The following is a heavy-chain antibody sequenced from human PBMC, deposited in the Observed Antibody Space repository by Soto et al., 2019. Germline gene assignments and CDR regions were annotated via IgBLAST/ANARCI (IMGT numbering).Heavy chain of an antibody. V-gene: IGHV4-31*03. J-gene: IGHJ3*02. Sequence: PSETLSLTCTVSGGSISSGGYYWSWIRHHPGKGLEWIGYIYYSGSTYYNPSLKSRVTISVDTSKNQFSLKLSSVTAADTAVYYCARDQGNNGDYVGFRAFDIWGQGTKVTVSS. CDR2: IYYSGST. D-gene: IGHD4-17*01. CDR1: GGSISSGGYY. CDR3: ARDQGNNGDYVGFRAFDI.